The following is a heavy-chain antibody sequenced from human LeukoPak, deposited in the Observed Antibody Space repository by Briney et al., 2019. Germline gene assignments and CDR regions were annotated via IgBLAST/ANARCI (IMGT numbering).Heavy chain of an antibody. CDR1: GGSISSYY. J-gene: IGHJ6*03. CDR2: IYYSGST. Sequence: PSETLSLTCTVSGGSISSYYWSWIRQPPGKGLEWIGYIYYSGSTNYNPSLKSRVTISVDTSKNQFSLKLSSVTAADTAVYYCARTYYDFWSGYPGVFYMDVWGKGTTVTVS. D-gene: IGHD3-3*01. CDR3: ARTYYDFWSGYPGVFYMDV. V-gene: IGHV4-59*01.